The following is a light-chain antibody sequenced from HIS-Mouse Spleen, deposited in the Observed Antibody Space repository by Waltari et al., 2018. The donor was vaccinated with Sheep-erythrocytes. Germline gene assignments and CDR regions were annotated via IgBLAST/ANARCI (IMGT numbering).Light chain of an antibody. CDR2: QDS. V-gene: IGLV3-1*01. J-gene: IGLJ2*01. CDR1: KLGDKY. CDR3: QAWDSSTAWNVV. Sequence: SYELTPPPSVSVSPGPTASITCSGDKLGDKYACWYQQKPGQSPVLVIYQDSKRPSGIPERFSGSNSGNTATLTISGTQAMDEADYYCQAWDSSTAWNVVFGGGTKLTVL.